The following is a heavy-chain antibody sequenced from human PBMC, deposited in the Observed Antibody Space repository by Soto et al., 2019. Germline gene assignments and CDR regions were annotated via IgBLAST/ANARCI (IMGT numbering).Heavy chain of an antibody. V-gene: IGHV4-39*01. D-gene: IGHD6-19*01. J-gene: IGHJ4*02. Sequence: PSETLSLTCTVSGGSISSSSYYWGWIRQPPGKGLEWIGSIYYSGSTYYNPSLKSRVTISVDTSKNQFSLKLSSVTAADTAVYYCASFRSSGLDSWGQGTPVTVSS. CDR3: ASFRSSGLDS. CDR1: GGSISSSSYY. CDR2: IYYSGST.